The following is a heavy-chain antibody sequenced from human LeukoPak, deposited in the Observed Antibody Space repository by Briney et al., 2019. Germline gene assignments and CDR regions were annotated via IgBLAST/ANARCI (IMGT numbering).Heavy chain of an antibody. D-gene: IGHD2/OR15-2a*01. J-gene: IGHJ3*02. CDR2: IYYSGST. Sequence: PSETLSLTCTVSGGSISSDHWNWIRQPPEKGLEWIGCIYYSGSTYYNPSLKSQVTISVDMSKSQFSLRLTSVTAADTAVYYCARKNDFDIWGQGTLVTVSS. CDR1: GGSISSDH. CDR3: ARKNDFDI. V-gene: IGHV4-59*01.